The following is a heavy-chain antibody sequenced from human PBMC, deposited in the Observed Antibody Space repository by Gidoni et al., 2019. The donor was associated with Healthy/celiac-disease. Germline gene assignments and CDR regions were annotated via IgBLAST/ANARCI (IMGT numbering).Heavy chain of an antibody. CDR3: TTDSLTPLYSSGWYS. D-gene: IGHD6-19*01. V-gene: IGHV3-15*01. CDR1: GFTVSKAW. CDR2: IKSKTDGGTT. J-gene: IGHJ4*02. Sequence: EVQLVESGGGLVKPGGSLRLSCAASGFTVSKAWMSWVRQAPGKGLEWVGRIKSKTDGGTTDYAAPVKGRFTISRDDSKNTLYLQMNSLKTEDTAVYYCTTDSLTPLYSSGWYSWGQGTLVTVSS.